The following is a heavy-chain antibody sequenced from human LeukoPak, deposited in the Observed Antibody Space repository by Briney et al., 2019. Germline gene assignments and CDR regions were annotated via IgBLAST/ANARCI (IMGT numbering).Heavy chain of an antibody. CDR1: GGTFSIYA. Sequence: ASVKVSFKASGGTFSIYAISWVRQAPGQGLEWMGGIIPIFGTANYAQKFQGRVTITADESTSTAYMELSSLRSEDTAVYYCARRGRSNWFDPWGRGTLVTVSS. D-gene: IGHD3-16*01. J-gene: IGHJ5*02. CDR2: IIPIFGTA. CDR3: ARRGRSNWFDP. V-gene: IGHV1-69*13.